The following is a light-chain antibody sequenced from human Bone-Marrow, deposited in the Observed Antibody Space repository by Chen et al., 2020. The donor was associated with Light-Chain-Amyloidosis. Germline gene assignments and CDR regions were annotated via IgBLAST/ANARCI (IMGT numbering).Light chain of an antibody. CDR2: RDT. CDR3: QSADSSGTYEVI. Sequence: SYALTPPPAAAVSPGQTARITCSGDDLPTKYAYWYQQKPGQAPVLVIHRDTERPSGISERFSGSSSGTTATLTISGVQAEDEADYHCQSADSSGTYEVIFGGGTKLTVL. J-gene: IGLJ2*01. V-gene: IGLV3-25*03. CDR1: DLPTKY.